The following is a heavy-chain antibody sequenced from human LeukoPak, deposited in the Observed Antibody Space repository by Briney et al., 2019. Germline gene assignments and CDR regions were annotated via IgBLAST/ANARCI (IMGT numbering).Heavy chain of an antibody. D-gene: IGHD6-13*01. CDR3: TTSRHSSSWYYNDY. V-gene: IGHV3-74*01. CDR2: IRTDGNT. CDR1: GFSFSSYY. Sequence: GGSLRLSCAASGFSFSSYYMYWVRQAPEKGLVWVSRIRTDGNTAYADSVKGRFTISRDNAKNTLYLQMNSLRAEDTAVYYCTTSRHSSSWYYNDYWGQGILVTVS. J-gene: IGHJ4*02.